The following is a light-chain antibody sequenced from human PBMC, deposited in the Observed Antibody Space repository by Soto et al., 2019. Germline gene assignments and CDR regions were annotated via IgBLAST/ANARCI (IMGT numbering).Light chain of an antibody. V-gene: IGKV3-20*01. Sequence: IVLRRSPATLSLSPGERATLSCRASQSVSSYLAWYQQKPGQAPRLLIYGASSRATGIPDRFSGSGSGTDFTLTISRLEPEDFAVYYCQQYGSSLIFGQGTRLEIK. CDR1: QSVSSY. CDR3: QQYGSSLI. CDR2: GAS. J-gene: IGKJ5*01.